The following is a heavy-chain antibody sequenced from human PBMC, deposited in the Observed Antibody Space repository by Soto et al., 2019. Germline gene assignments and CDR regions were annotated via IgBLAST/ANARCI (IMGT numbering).Heavy chain of an antibody. CDR1: GYTFTSYG. D-gene: IGHD3-3*01. Sequence: ASVKVSCKASGYTFTSYGISWVRQAPGQGLEWMGWISAYNGNTNYAQKLQGRVTMTTDTSTSTAYMELRSLRSDDTAVYYCARDRREDYDFWSGSSNYYYYGMDVWGQGTTVTSP. CDR2: ISAYNGNT. J-gene: IGHJ6*02. V-gene: IGHV1-18*01. CDR3: ARDRREDYDFWSGSSNYYYYGMDV.